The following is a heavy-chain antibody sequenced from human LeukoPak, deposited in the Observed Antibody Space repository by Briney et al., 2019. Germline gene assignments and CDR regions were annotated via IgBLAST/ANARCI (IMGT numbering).Heavy chain of an antibody. CDR1: GFTFSSYA. J-gene: IGHJ4*02. Sequence: PGGSLRLSCAASGFTFSSYAMSWVRQAPGKGPEWVSAISGSGGSTYYADSVKGRFTISRDNSKNTLYLQMNSLRAEDTAVYYCAKLSASLITMIVVVIDHWGQGTLVTVSS. CDR2: ISGSGGST. V-gene: IGHV3-23*01. CDR3: AKLSASLITMIVVVIDH. D-gene: IGHD3-22*01.